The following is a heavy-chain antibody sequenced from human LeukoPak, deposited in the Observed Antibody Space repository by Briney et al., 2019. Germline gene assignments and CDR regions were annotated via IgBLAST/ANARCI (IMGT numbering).Heavy chain of an antibody. CDR2: IKQDGSEK. CDR1: GFTFSSYW. J-gene: IGHJ4*02. V-gene: IGHV3-7*01. CDR3: AREEYGDYDYYFDY. Sequence: PGGSLRLSCAASGFTFSSYWMSWVRQTPGKGLEWVANIKQDGSEKYYVDSEKGRFTISRDNAKNSLYLQMNSLRAEDTAVYYCAREEYGDYDYYFDYWGQGTLVTVSS. D-gene: IGHD4-17*01.